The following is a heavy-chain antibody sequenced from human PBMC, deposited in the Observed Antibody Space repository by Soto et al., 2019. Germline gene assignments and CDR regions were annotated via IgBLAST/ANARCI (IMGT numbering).Heavy chain of an antibody. CDR1: GGSISSGGYS. CDR2: IYHSGST. Sequence: PSETLSLTCAVSGGSISSGGYSWSWIRQPPGKGLEWIGYIYHSGSTYYNPSLKGRVTISVDRSKNQFSLKLSSVTAADTAVYYCARSPLMVYHFDYWGQGTLVTVSP. CDR3: ARSPLMVYHFDY. J-gene: IGHJ4*02. D-gene: IGHD2-8*01. V-gene: IGHV4-30-2*01.